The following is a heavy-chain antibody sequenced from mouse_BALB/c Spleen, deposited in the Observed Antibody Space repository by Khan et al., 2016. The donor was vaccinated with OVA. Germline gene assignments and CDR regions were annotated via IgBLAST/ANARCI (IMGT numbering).Heavy chain of an antibody. Sequence: VQLKESGPELVKPGASVKISCKTSGYTFPEYTVHWVKQSPGKSLDWIGVINPKNGGTAYNQKFKGKATLTVDKSSSTAYMEFRSLTSEDSAVYYFARDVRRYWGQGTSVTVAS. CDR2: INPKNGGT. J-gene: IGHJ4*01. CDR3: ARDVRRY. V-gene: IGHV1-18*01. CDR1: GYTFPEYT.